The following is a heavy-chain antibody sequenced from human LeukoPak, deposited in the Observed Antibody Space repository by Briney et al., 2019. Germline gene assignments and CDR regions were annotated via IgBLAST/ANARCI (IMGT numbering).Heavy chain of an antibody. V-gene: IGHV3-23*01. Sequence: GGSLGLSCAASGFTFSSYAMTWVRQAPGKGLEWVSVISGNGETTYYAGSVQGRFTISRDNSKNTLYLQLNSLRAEDTAVYYCAIETELGFDYWGQGTLVTVSS. CDR2: ISGNGETT. D-gene: IGHD7-27*01. CDR3: AIETELGFDY. J-gene: IGHJ4*02. CDR1: GFTFSSYA.